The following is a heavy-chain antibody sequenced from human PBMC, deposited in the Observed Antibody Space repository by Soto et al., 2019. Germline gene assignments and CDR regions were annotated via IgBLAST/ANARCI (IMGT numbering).Heavy chain of an antibody. J-gene: IGHJ4*02. Sequence: LSLTCAVSGGSISGYYWTWIRQPPGKGLEWIGYIYYSGSTNYNPSLKSRVTTSVDTSKKQLSLKLRSVTAADTAVYYCARAFRGGDYWGQGTLVTVSS. CDR2: IYYSGST. CDR1: GGSISGYY. V-gene: IGHV4-59*01. CDR3: ARAFRGGDY. D-gene: IGHD3-10*01.